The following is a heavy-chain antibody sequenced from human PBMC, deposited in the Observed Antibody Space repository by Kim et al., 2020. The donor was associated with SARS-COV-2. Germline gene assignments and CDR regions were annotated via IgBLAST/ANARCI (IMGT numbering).Heavy chain of an antibody. CDR1: GYTFTGYY. CDR2: INPNSGGT. D-gene: IGHD2-8*01. CDR3: ARESRLIDIVLMVYAPDNWFDP. J-gene: IGHJ5*02. V-gene: IGHV1-2*06. Sequence: ASVKVSCKASGYTFTGYYMHWVRQAPGQGLEWMGRINPNSGGTNYAQKFQGRVTMTRDTSISTAYMELSRLRSDDTAVYYCARESRLIDIVLMVYAPDNWFDPWGQGTLVTVSS.